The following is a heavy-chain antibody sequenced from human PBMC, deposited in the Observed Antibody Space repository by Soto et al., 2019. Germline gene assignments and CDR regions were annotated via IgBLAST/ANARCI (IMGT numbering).Heavy chain of an antibody. J-gene: IGHJ4*02. Sequence: GGSLRLSCQASGFNFDNYVMHWVRQAPGKGLEWVAVITYDGSFQYYAGSVKGRFTISRDNSKNTLSLHLNTLKPEDTAVYHCAKDRVGGTFYTPLAFWGQGTLVTVSS. CDR3: AKDRVGGTFYTPLAF. V-gene: IGHV3-30*18. D-gene: IGHD1-7*01. CDR2: ITYDGSFQ. CDR1: GFNFDNYV.